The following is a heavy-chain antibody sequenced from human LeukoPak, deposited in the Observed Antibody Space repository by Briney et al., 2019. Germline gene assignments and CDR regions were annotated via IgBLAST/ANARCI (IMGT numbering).Heavy chain of an antibody. J-gene: IGHJ4*02. CDR2: IKSNHDGGTT. CDR3: TTDKAWWAPGSYFEF. V-gene: IGHV3-15*01. CDR1: GFTFSHAW. D-gene: IGHD2-8*02. Sequence: GGSLRLSCGGSGFTFSHAWMSWVRQAPGKGLEWVGRIKSNHDGGTTDYGAPVKGRFSISRDDSKSTLYLQMNSLHTDDTAVYYCTTDKAWWAPGSYFEFWGQGSLVTVSS.